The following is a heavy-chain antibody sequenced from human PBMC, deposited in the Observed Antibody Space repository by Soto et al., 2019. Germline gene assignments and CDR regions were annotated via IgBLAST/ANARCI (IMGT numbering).Heavy chain of an antibody. V-gene: IGHV1-69*01. CDR3: ARDPPPGIAAAGTGGDY. Sequence: QVQLVQSGAEVKKPGSSVKVSCKASGGTFSSYAISWVRQAPGQGLEWMGGIIPIFGTANYAQKFQGRVTITADESTSTAYMELSSLRSEDTAVYYCARDPPPGIAAAGTGGDYWGQGTLVTVSS. J-gene: IGHJ4*02. CDR2: IIPIFGTA. CDR1: GGTFSSYA. D-gene: IGHD6-13*01.